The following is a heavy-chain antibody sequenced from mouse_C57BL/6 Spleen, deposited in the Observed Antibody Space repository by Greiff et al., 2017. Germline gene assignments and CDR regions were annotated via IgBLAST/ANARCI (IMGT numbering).Heavy chain of an antibody. Sequence: EVQLQQSGAVLVKPGASVKMSCKASGYTFTNYSMNWVKQSHGQSLEWIGDINPYNGYTRYNQKFKGKATLTVDKSSSTAYMKLSSLTSDDSAVYYCARRGGYNDYFDYWGQGTTLTVSS. CDR1: GYTFTNYS. D-gene: IGHD1-3*01. J-gene: IGHJ2*01. CDR2: INPYNGYT. V-gene: IGHV1-19*01. CDR3: ARRGGYNDYFDY.